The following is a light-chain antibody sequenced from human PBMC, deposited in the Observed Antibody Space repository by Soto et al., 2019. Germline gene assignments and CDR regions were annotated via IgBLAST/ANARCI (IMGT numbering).Light chain of an antibody. V-gene: IGLV2-8*01. CDR3: SSYAGSNHFVV. CDR1: SSDVGGYNY. J-gene: IGLJ2*01. Sequence: QSALTQPPSASGSPGQSVTISCTGTSSDVGGYNYVSWYQQHPGKAPKLMIYEVSKRPSGVPDRFSGSKSGNTASLNVSGLQDEDEADYYCSSYAGSNHFVVFGVGTKLTVL. CDR2: EVS.